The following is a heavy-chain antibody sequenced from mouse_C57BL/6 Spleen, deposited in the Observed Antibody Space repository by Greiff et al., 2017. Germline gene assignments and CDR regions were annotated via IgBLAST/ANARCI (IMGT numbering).Heavy chain of an antibody. CDR2: IDPSDSYT. Sequence: QVQLQQPGAELVMPGASVKLSCKASGYTFTSYWMHWVKQRPGQGLEWIGEIDPSDSYTNYNQKFKGKSTLTVDKSSSTAYMQLSSLTSEDSAVYYCARLAGYYPFAYWGQGTLVTVSA. CDR1: GYTFTSYW. V-gene: IGHV1-69*01. J-gene: IGHJ3*01. CDR3: ARLAGYYPFAY. D-gene: IGHD2-3*01.